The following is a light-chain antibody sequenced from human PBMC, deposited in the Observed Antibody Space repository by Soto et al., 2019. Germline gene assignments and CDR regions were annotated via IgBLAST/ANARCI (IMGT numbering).Light chain of an antibody. CDR2: GAS. CDR3: QQYGGSPQT. Sequence: EIVLTQSPGTLSLSPGERATLSCRASQSVSNYLAWYQQKPGQAPRLLIYGASRRATVIPDRFSGSGSGTDFTLTISRLEPEDFAVYYWQQYGGSPQTFGQGTNVEIK. V-gene: IGKV3-20*01. J-gene: IGKJ1*01. CDR1: QSVSNY.